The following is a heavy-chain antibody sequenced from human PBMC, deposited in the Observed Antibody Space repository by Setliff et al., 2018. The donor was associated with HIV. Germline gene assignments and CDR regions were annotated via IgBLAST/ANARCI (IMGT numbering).Heavy chain of an antibody. J-gene: IGHJ5*02. CDR2: INAGNGNT. Sequence: ASVKVSCKASGYTFTNYAMHWVRQAPGQRLEWMGWINAGNGNTNYAQKLQGRVTMTTDTSTSTAYMELRSLRSDDTAVYYCAKCSEMLGTPATSSGYYCGWFDPWGQGTLVTVSS. V-gene: IGHV1-3*01. CDR3: AKCSEMLGTPATSSGYYCGWFDP. CDR1: GYTFTNYA. D-gene: IGHD3-22*01.